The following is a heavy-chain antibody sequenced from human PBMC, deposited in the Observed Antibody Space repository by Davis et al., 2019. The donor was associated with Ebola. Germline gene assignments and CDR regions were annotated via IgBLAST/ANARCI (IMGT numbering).Heavy chain of an antibody. CDR1: GYTFTSYG. D-gene: IGHD1-1*01. CDR3: ARAQFPTTSDH. CDR2: INPHNGNT. V-gene: IGHV1-18*04. J-gene: IGHJ4*02. Sequence: ASVKVSCKASGYTFTSYGITWVRQAPGQGLEWMGWINPHNGNTNYAQNVQGRVTMTTDTSTSTAYMEAGSLRYDDTAVYYCARAQFPTTSDHWGQGTLVTVSS.